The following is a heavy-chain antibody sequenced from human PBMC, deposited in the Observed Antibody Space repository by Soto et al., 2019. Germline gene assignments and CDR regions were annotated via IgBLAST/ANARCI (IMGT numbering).Heavy chain of an antibody. J-gene: IGHJ6*02. CDR2: ISYDGKDK. Sequence: HPGGSLSLSYAASGITFSSYCTHVLRQAPGKGLEWVAVISYDGKDKYYADSVKGRFTISRDISKNTLYLQVNSLRTEDTAVYYWXREYLEWLFPRGMDVWGLGTTVTVSS. V-gene: IGHV3-30*19. CDR1: GITFSSYC. CDR3: XREYLEWLFPRGMDV. D-gene: IGHD3-3*01.